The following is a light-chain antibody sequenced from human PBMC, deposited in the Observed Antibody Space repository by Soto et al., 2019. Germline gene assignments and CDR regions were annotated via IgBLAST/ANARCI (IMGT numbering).Light chain of an antibody. CDR3: QQRANWPIT. J-gene: IGKJ5*01. V-gene: IGKV3-11*01. CDR1: QSVKNY. Sequence: ESVLTQSPATVSLSPGERATLFCGASQSVKNYLAWYQQKPGQAPRLLIFDASNRATGVPARFSGSGSGTDFTLIISRLEPEDVAVYYCQQRANWPITFGQGTRLEIK. CDR2: DAS.